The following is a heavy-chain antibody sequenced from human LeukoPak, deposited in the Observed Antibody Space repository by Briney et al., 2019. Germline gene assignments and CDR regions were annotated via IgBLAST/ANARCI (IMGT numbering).Heavy chain of an antibody. V-gene: IGHV3-30*02. J-gene: IGHJ4*02. D-gene: IGHD2-2*02. CDR1: GFTFSSYG. CDR3: AKSPGYCSSTSCYRKDYFDY. Sequence: TGGSLRLSCAASGFTFSSYGMHWVRQAPGMGLEWVAFIRYDGSNKYYADSVKGRFTISRDNSKNTLYLQMNSLRAEDTAVYYCAKSPGYCSSTSCYRKDYFDYWGQGTLVTVSS. CDR2: IRYDGSNK.